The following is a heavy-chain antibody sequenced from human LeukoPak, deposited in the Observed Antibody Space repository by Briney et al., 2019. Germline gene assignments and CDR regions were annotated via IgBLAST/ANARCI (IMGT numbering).Heavy chain of an antibody. CDR3: ARDTRSYDKSAYYHFDY. D-gene: IGHD3-22*01. J-gene: IGHJ4*02. Sequence: SETLSLTCTVSGVSFSSYYWTWIRQPAGKGLEWIGRIYSSGNTNYNPSLESRVTMSIDTSKKQISLKLTSVTAADTAVYYCARDTRSYDKSAYYHFDYWGQGIPVTVSS. CDR1: GVSFSSYY. V-gene: IGHV4-4*07. CDR2: IYSSGNT.